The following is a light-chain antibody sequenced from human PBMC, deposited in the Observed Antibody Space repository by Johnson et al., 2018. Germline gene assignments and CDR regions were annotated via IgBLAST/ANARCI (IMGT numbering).Light chain of an antibody. CDR3: GTGDISLRAGNV. CDR2: ENN. J-gene: IGLJ1*01. CDR1: SSNIGNNY. V-gene: IGLV1-51*02. Sequence: QSVLTQPPSVSAAPGQKVTISCSGSSSNIGNNYVSWYQQLPGTAPKLLIYENNKRPSGIPDRFSGSKSGTSATLGITGLQTGDEADYSCGTGDISLRAGNVFGTGTKVTVL.